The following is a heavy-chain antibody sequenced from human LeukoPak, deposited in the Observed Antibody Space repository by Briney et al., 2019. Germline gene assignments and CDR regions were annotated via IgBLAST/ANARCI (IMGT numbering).Heavy chain of an antibody. CDR3: ASSGRLRLGELSLDY. CDR1: GGSISSGSYY. CDR2: IYTSGST. D-gene: IGHD3-16*02. J-gene: IGHJ4*02. V-gene: IGHV4-61*02. Sequence: SETLSLACTVSGGSISSGSYYWSWIRQPAGKGLEWIGRIYTSGSTNYNPSLKSRVTISVDTSKNQFSLKLSSVTAADTAVYYCASSGRLRLGELSLDYWGQGTLVTVSS.